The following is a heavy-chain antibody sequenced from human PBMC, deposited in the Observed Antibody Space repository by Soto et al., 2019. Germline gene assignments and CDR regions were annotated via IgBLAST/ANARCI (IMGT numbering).Heavy chain of an antibody. CDR1: GGSISSSRSY. J-gene: IGHJ5*02. Sequence: QLQLQESGPGLVKASETLSLTCNVSGGSISSSRSYWAWIRQPPGKGLEWIANIFYSGSTYYNPSLASRATVSGDTSKTQFSLKLSSVTAADTAVYYCARQTTTAAIALWFDPWGQGTLVTVS. D-gene: IGHD2-2*01. V-gene: IGHV4-39*01. CDR3: ARQTTTAAIALWFDP. CDR2: IFYSGST.